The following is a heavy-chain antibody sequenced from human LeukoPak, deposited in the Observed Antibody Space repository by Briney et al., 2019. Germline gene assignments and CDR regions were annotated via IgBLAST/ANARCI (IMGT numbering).Heavy chain of an antibody. D-gene: IGHD1-1*01. CDR2: ISSSSSTI. J-gene: IGHJ4*02. CDR3: ARDPLGHNTMGLDY. CDR1: GFTFSSYS. Sequence: GGSLRLSCAASGFTFSSYSMNWFRQAPGKGLEWVSYISSSSSTIYYADSVKGRFTISRDNAKNSLYLQMNSLRAEDTAVYYCARDPLGHNTMGLDYWGQGTLVTVSS. V-gene: IGHV3-48*01.